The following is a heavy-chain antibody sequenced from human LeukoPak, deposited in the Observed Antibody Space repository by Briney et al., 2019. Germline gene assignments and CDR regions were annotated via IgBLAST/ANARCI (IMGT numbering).Heavy chain of an antibody. V-gene: IGHV3-48*02. D-gene: IGHD4-17*01. CDR1: GFTFSNFG. CDR3: ARDRDYGFDL. Sequence: GGSLRLSCAASGFTFSNFGMNWVRQAPGKGLEWLSYIHPSSTYISYADSMRGRITISRDNAKNSLYLQMSSLRDEDTAVYYCARDRDYGFDLWSQGSLVTVSS. CDR2: IHPSSTYI. J-gene: IGHJ4*02.